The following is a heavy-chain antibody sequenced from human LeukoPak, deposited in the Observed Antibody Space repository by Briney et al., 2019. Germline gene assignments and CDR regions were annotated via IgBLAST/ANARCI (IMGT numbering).Heavy chain of an antibody. CDR1: GFTFSNYA. V-gene: IGHV3-30-3*01. Sequence: PGGSLRLSCAASGFTFSNYAMHWVRQAPGKGLEWAAVISYDGSFKNYADSVKGRFTISRDNSKNTLYLQMNSLRAEDTAVYYCARESSGPFDYWGQGTLVTVSS. CDR2: ISYDGSFK. D-gene: IGHD3-22*01. CDR3: ARESSGPFDY. J-gene: IGHJ4*02.